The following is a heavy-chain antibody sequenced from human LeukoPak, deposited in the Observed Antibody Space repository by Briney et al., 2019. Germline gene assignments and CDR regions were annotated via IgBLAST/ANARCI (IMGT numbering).Heavy chain of an antibody. CDR2: INSEGTST. CDR1: GFTFSSYW. Sequence: QPGGSLRLSCAASGFTFSSYWMHWVRQAPGKGLVWVSRINSEGTSTSYADSVKGRFTISRDNAENTLYLQMNSLRAEDTALYYCARYSESYHVIDYWGQGTLVTVSS. D-gene: IGHD1-26*01. V-gene: IGHV3-74*01. CDR3: ARYSESYHVIDY. J-gene: IGHJ4*02.